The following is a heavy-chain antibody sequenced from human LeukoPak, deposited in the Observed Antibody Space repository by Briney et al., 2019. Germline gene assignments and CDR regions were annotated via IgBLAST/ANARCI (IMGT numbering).Heavy chain of an antibody. D-gene: IGHD5-18*01. V-gene: IGHV1-46*01. CDR3: AREIGPRQLHLWGSAFDY. CDR1: GYTFINHW. Sequence: ASVKVSCKASGYTFINHWMHWVRQAPGQGLEWVGLINPTGTATLYAQKFQGRVTMTRDTSTSTVYMELSSLRSEDTAVYYCAREIGPRQLHLWGSAFDYWGQGTLVTVSS. J-gene: IGHJ4*02. CDR2: INPTGTAT.